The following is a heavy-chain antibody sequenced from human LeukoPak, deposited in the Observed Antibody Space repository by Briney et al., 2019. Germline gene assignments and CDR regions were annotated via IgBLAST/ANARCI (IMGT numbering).Heavy chain of an antibody. CDR2: INPNSGGT. CDR3: ARVFRPIFPLGGNWFDP. D-gene: IGHD3-3*01. J-gene: IGHJ5*02. CDR1: GYTFTGYY. V-gene: IGHV1-2*02. Sequence: GASVKVSCKASGYTFTGYYMHWVRQAPGQGLEWMGWINPNSGGTNYAQKFQGRVTMTRDTSISAAYMELSRLRSDDTAVYYCARVFRPIFPLGGNWFDPWGQGTLVTVSS.